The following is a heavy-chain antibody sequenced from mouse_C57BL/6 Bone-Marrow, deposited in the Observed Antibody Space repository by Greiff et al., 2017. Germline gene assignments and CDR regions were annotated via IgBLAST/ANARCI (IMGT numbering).Heavy chain of an antibody. CDR1: GYTFTSYW. CDR2: IDPADIYT. Sequence: QVQLQQPGAELVMPGASVKLSCKASGYTFTSYWMHWVKQRPGQGLEWIGEIDPADIYTNYNQKFKGKSTLPVDKSSSTAYMQLSSLTSEDSAVYYCARDVGFAYWGQGTLVTVSA. V-gene: IGHV1-69*01. J-gene: IGHJ3*01. CDR3: ARDVGFAY.